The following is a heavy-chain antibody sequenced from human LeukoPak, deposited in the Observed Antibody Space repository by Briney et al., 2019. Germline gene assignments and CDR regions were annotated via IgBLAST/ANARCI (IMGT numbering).Heavy chain of an antibody. J-gene: IGHJ3*02. CDR1: GYTFTGYY. D-gene: IGHD6-13*01. V-gene: IGHV1-2*02. Sequence: GASVKVSCTPAGYTFTGYYMHWVRQAPGQGLEWMGWINPNSDGTNYAHKFQGRGTVTRDTSISTAYMELSRLRSDDAAVYYCARVRDNTPRIAAAGTSAFDIWGQGTMVTVSS. CDR2: INPNSDGT. CDR3: ARVRDNTPRIAAAGTSAFDI.